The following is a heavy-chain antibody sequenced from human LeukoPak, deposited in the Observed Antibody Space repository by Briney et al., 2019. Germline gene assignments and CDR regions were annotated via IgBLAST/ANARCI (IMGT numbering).Heavy chain of an antibody. CDR3: ARNLCSSTSCYDSN. V-gene: IGHV4-34*01. J-gene: IGHJ4*02. CDR1: GGSFSGYY. CDR2: INHSGST. Sequence: ASETLSLTCAVYGGSFSGYYWSWIRQPPGKGLEWIGEINHSGSTNYNPSLKSRVTISVDTSKNQFSLKLSSVTAADTAVYYCARNLCSSTSCYDSNWGQGTLVTVSS. D-gene: IGHD2-2*01.